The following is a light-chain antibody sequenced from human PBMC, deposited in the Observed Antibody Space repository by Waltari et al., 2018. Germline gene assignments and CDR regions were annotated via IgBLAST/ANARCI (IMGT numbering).Light chain of an antibody. V-gene: IGKV1-12*01. CDR2: AAS. Sequence: IKMTQSPSSVSASVGDRVTITCRASQGISSWLAWYQQKPGKAPRLLIYAASALQSGVPSRFSGSGSELHFTLTINNLQPEDFATYYCQQANSFPWTFGQGTKVEIK. CDR1: QGISSW. J-gene: IGKJ1*01. CDR3: QQANSFPWT.